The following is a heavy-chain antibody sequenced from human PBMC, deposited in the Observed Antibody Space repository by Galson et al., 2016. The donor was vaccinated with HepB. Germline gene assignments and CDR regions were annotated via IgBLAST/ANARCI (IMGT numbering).Heavy chain of an antibody. CDR3: AREDIVATISDYYYGMDV. J-gene: IGHJ6*04. V-gene: IGHV3-64*01. CDR2: ISSNGGST. D-gene: IGHD5-12*01. CDR1: GFTFSSYV. Sequence: SLRLSCAASGFTFSSYVMHWVRQGPGKGLEYVSSISSNGGSTYYANSVKGRFTISRDNSKNTLYLQMGSLRVKDMAVYYCAREDIVATISDYYYGMDVWGKGTTVTVSS.